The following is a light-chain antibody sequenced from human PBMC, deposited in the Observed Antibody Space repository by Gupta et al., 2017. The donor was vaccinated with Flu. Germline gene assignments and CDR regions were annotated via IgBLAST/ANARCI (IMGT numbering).Light chain of an antibody. Sequence: NFMLTQPHSVSESAGKTVHIPSPRRTGSFASNYMQWYTQRPGRSTTSVIYEVTRRPSGVPYRFSCSIDSSCNADSLTISGLLTEDEADYYCQSYDGNILYLFGTGTKVTVL. V-gene: IGLV6-57*01. CDR1: TGSFASNY. CDR2: EVT. J-gene: IGLJ1*01. CDR3: QSYDGNILYL.